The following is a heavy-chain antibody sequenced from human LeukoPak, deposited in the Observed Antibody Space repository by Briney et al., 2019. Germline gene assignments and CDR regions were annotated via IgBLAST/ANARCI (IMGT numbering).Heavy chain of an antibody. Sequence: GGSLRLSCVGSGFTFGHYNMNWVRQAPAKGLDWISYIDISSSTIYCADSVKGRFTISRDNAKNSLYLQMNSLRAEDTAVYYCTRGYYNQLGGDWGQGTLVTVSS. D-gene: IGHD3-9*01. CDR2: IDISSSTI. V-gene: IGHV3-48*04. CDR1: GFTFGHYN. J-gene: IGHJ4*02. CDR3: TRGYYNQLGGD.